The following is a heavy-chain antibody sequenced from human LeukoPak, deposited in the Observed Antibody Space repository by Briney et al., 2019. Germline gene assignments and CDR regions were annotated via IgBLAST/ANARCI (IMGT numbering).Heavy chain of an antibody. J-gene: IGHJ4*02. CDR2: IYSGGST. V-gene: IGHV3-66*01. D-gene: IGHD5-18*01. CDR3: ARGFSYGYLYFDY. Sequence: GSLRLSCAASGFTVSSNCMSWVRQAPGKGLEWVSVIYSGGSTYYADSVKGRFTISRDNSKNTLYLQMNSLRAEDTAVYYCARGFSYGYLYFDYWGQGTLVTVSS. CDR1: GFTVSSNC.